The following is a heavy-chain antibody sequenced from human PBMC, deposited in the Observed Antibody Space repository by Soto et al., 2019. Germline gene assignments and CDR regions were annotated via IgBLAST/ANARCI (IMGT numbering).Heavy chain of an antibody. J-gene: IGHJ6*02. Sequence: GASVKVSCKASGCTFRSYAISWVRQAPGQGLEWMGGIIPIFGTANYAQKFEGRVTITTDKSTSTAYMELSRVRAEDKAVYYCARGNVSSSPPTQLYNYYGMDVWGQGATVTVCS. CDR2: IIPIFGTA. V-gene: IGHV1-69*05. CDR1: GCTFRSYA. CDR3: ARGNVSSSPPTQLYNYYGMDV. D-gene: IGHD6-6*01.